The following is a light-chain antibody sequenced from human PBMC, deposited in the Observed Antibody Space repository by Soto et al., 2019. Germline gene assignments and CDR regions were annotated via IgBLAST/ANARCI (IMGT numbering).Light chain of an antibody. Sequence: EIVLTQSPCTLSLSPGERATLSCSASQTVRSRFLAWYQQKPGQAPRLLIYGALSRATGIPDRFSGSGSGTDFTLTISRLEPEDFALYYCQQYATSPLTFGGGTKVDIK. CDR2: GAL. CDR1: QTVRSRF. CDR3: QQYATSPLT. V-gene: IGKV3-20*01. J-gene: IGKJ4*01.